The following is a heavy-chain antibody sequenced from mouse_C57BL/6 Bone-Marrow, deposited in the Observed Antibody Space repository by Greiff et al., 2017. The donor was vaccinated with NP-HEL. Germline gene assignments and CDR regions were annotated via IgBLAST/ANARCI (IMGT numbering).Heavy chain of an antibody. CDR1: GYTFTSYW. Sequence: QVQLQQPGAELVMPGASVKLSCKASGYTFTSYWMHWVKQRPGQGLEWIGEIDPSDSYTNYNQKFKGKSTLTVDKSSSTAYMQLSSLPSEDSAVYYCARGGDYYGSSYGYFDVWGTGTTVTVSS. D-gene: IGHD1-1*01. J-gene: IGHJ1*03. CDR2: IDPSDSYT. CDR3: ARGGDYYGSSYGYFDV. V-gene: IGHV1-69*01.